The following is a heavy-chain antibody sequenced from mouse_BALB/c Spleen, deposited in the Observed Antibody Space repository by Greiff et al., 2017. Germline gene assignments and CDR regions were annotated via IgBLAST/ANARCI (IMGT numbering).Heavy chain of an antibody. D-gene: IGHD1-1*01. CDR1: GYTFTDYN. CDR3: ARGEPNYYGSRSYAMDY. Sequence: EVKLMESGPELVKPGASVKIPCKASGYTFTDYNMDWVKQSHGKSLEWIGDINPNNGGTIYNQKFKGKATLTVDKSSSTAYMELRSLTSEDTAVYYCARGEPNYYGSRSYAMDYWGQGTSVTVSS. J-gene: IGHJ4*01. CDR2: INPNNGGT. V-gene: IGHV1-18*01.